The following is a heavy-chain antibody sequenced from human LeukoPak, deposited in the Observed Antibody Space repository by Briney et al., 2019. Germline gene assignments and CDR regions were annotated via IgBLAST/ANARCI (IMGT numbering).Heavy chain of an antibody. D-gene: IGHD5-18*01. Sequence: GGSPRLSCAASGFTFSSYAMSWVRQAPGKGLEWVSAISGSGGSTYYADSVKGRFTISRDNSKNTLYLQMNSLRAEDTAVYYCAKDYFGYSYGLSPNWFDPWGQGTLVTVSS. V-gene: IGHV3-23*01. CDR1: GFTFSSYA. CDR3: AKDYFGYSYGLSPNWFDP. J-gene: IGHJ5*02. CDR2: ISGSGGST.